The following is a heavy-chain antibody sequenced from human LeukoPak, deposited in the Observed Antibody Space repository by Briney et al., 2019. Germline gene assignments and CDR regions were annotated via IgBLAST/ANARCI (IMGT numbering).Heavy chain of an antibody. D-gene: IGHD6-19*01. CDR3: ARVSSSGWYGGVDAFDI. CDR2: IKQDGSEK. J-gene: IGHJ3*02. CDR1: GFTFSSYW. V-gene: IGHV3-7*01. Sequence: GGSLRLSCAASGFTFSSYWMSWVRQAPGKGLEWVANIKQDGSEKYYVDSVKGRFTISRDNAKNSLYLQMNSLRAEDTAVYYCARVSSSGWYGGVDAFDIWGQGTMVTVSS.